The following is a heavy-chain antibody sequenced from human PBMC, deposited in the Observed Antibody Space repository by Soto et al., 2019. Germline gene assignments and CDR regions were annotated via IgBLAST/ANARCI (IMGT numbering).Heavy chain of an antibody. V-gene: IGHV4-39*01. CDR1: GGSISSSSYY. J-gene: IGHJ5*02. D-gene: IGHD7-27*01. CDR2: IYYSGST. CDR3: ARTGALIATNWFDP. Sequence: SETLSLTCTVSGGSISSSSYYWGWIRQPPGKGLEWIGSIYYSGSTYYNPSLKSRVTISVDTSKNQFSLKLSSVTAADTAVYYCARTGALIATNWFDPWGQGSVVTVS.